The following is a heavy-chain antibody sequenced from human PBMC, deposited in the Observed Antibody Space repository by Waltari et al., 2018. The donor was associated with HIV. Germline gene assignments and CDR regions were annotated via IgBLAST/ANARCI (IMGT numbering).Heavy chain of an antibody. CDR3: ARKGGSRGGAFDI. CDR2: IYTSGST. D-gene: IGHD3-10*01. V-gene: IGHV4-61*02. Sequence: QVQLQESGPGLVKPSQTLSLTCTVSGGSISSGSYYWSWIRQPAGKGLEWIGRIYTSGSTTYNPSLKSRVTISVDTSKTQVSRKLSSVTAADTAVCYGARKGGSRGGAFDIWGQGTMVTVSS. CDR1: GGSISSGSYY. J-gene: IGHJ3*02.